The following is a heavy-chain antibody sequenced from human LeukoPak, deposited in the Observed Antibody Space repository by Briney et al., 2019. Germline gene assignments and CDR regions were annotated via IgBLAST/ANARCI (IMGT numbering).Heavy chain of an antibody. J-gene: IGHJ4*02. Sequence: QPGGSLRLSCAASGFTFGNFWMSWVRQAPGKGLEWVANIKQDGSEKHYVDSVKGRFTISRDNSKNTLYLQMNSLRAEDTAVYYCARDFGSAGQPGDYWGQGTLVTVSS. V-gene: IGHV3-7*01. CDR3: ARDFGSAGQPGDY. CDR1: GFTFGNFW. CDR2: IKQDGSEK. D-gene: IGHD3-10*01.